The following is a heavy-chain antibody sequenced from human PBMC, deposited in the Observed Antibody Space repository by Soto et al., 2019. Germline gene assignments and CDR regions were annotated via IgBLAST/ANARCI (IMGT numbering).Heavy chain of an antibody. V-gene: IGHV1-2*02. CDR3: ARYYYGSGSYYPYFDY. D-gene: IGHD3-10*01. J-gene: IGHJ4*02. CDR1: GYTFTGYY. Sequence: ASVKVSCKASGYTFTGYYMHWVRQAPGQGLEWMGWINPNSGGTNYAQKFQGRVTMTRGTSISTAYMELSRLRSDDTAVYYCARYYYGSGSYYPYFDYWGQGTLVTVSS. CDR2: INPNSGGT.